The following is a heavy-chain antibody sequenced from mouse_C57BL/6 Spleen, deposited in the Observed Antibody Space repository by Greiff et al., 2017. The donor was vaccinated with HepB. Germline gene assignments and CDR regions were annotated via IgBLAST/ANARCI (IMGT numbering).Heavy chain of an antibody. CDR1: GFTFSSSA. V-gene: IGHV5-9-1*02. D-gene: IGHD2-1*01. CDR2: ISSGGDYI. J-gene: IGHJ2*01. Sequence: EVHLVELGEGLVKLGGSLKLSCAASGFTFSSSALSWFRQTPEKRLEWVAYISSGGDYIYYADTVKGRFTFSRDNARNTRYLQMSSLKSEDTAMYYCTRIYYGNYVPFDYWGQGTTLTVSS. CDR3: TRIYYGNYVPFDY.